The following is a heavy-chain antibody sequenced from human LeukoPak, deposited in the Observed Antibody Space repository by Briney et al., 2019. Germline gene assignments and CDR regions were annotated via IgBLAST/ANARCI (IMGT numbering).Heavy chain of an antibody. D-gene: IGHD3-10*01. V-gene: IGHV4-59*08. CDR2: IYHSGST. Sequence: SETLSLTCTVSGDSISSYYWSWIRQPPGGGLEWVGYIYHSGSTNYNPSLKSRVTISLDTSKNQFSLNLISVTAADTAVYYCASRSGSFSDALDIWGQGTLVTVSS. J-gene: IGHJ3*02. CDR1: GDSISSYY. CDR3: ASRSGSFSDALDI.